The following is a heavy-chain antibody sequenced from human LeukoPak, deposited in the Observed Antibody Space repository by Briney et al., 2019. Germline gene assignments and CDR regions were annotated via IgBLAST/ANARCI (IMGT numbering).Heavy chain of an antibody. V-gene: IGHV3-23*01. CDR3: AKGEQLSPPIKFYS. CDR2: ISGPGSST. CDR1: GFTFSSYA. Sequence: PGGSLRLSCAASGFTFSSYAMNWVRQAPGKGLEWVSSISGPGSSTYYADSVKGRFTISRDNSRNTVYLQMNSLRGEDTAVYYCAKGEQLSPPIKFYSWGQGTLVTVSS. J-gene: IGHJ4*02. D-gene: IGHD3-16*02.